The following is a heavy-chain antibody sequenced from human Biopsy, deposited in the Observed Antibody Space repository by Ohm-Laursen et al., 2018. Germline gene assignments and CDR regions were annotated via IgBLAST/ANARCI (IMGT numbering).Heavy chain of an antibody. V-gene: IGHV1-2*02. Sequence: GASVKVSCKASGYTFTAYYIHWMRQAPGQGLKWMGWINPATGETRYAQRFQGRVTMTRDTSVTTAYMQLSSLTSDDTALYYCAKPSGGVSTIGFDPWGQGTQVIVSS. J-gene: IGHJ5*02. D-gene: IGHD3-16*01. CDR3: AKPSGGVSTIGFDP. CDR2: INPATGET. CDR1: GYTFTAYY.